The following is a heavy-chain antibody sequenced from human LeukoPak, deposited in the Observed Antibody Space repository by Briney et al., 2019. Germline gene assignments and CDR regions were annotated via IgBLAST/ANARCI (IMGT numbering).Heavy chain of an antibody. CDR2: IYYSGST. V-gene: IGHV4-59*08. CDR3: ARNYCGGDCSPYYFDY. J-gene: IGHJ4*02. D-gene: IGHD2-21*02. CDR1: GGSISSYY. Sequence: PSETLSLTCTASGGSISSYYWSWIRQPPGKGLEWIGYIYYSGSTNYNPSLKSRVTISVDTSKNQFSLKLSSVTAADTAVYYCARNYCGGDCSPYYFDYWGQGTLVTVSS.